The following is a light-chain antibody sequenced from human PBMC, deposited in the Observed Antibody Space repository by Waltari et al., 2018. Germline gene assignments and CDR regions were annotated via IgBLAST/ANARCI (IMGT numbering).Light chain of an antibody. CDR1: NLGSKS. V-gene: IGLV3-21*02. CDR3: QVWDSSSDHVV. CDR2: DDP. Sequence: SYVLTQAPSVSVSSGQSARITCGGSNLGSKSVHWHQQKPGQAPVLVLYDDPDRPSGIPERFSGSNSGNTATLIISRVEAGDEADYYCQVWDSSSDHVVFGGGTKLTVL. J-gene: IGLJ2*01.